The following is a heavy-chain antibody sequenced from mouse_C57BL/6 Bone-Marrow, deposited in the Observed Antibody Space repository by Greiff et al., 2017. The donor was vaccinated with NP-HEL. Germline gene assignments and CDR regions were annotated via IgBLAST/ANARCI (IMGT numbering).Heavy chain of an antibody. J-gene: IGHJ3*01. V-gene: IGHV6-3*01. CDR3: TEGVLAWFAY. Sequence: DVKLVESGGGLVQPGGSMKLSCVASGFTFSNYWMNWVRQSPEKGLEWVAQISLKSDNYASHYAETVKVRFTISRDDNKSSVYLQMNNLRAEGTRMYYCTEGVLAWFAYWGQGTLVTVSA. CDR1: GFTFSNYW. CDR2: ISLKSDNYAS.